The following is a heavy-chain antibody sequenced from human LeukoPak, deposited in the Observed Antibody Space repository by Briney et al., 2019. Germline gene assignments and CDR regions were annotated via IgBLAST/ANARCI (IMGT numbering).Heavy chain of an antibody. CDR1: GASISSYY. D-gene: IGHD3-10*01. CDR2: IYYSGST. V-gene: IGHV4-59*01. Sequence: ETLCLTCTVSGASISSYYWSWIRQPPGKGLEWIGYIYYSGSTNYTPSLKSRVTISVDTSKNQFSLKLSSVTAADTAVYYCARAVYYGSTLDYWGQGTLVTVSS. J-gene: IGHJ4*02. CDR3: ARAVYYGSTLDY.